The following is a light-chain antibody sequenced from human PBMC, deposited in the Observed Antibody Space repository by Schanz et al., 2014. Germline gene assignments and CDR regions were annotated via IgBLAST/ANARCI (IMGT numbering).Light chain of an antibody. V-gene: IGLV2-8*01. CDR3: AAWDDSLNGPV. J-gene: IGLJ3*02. CDR1: SSDVGGYNY. Sequence: QSALTQPPSASGSPGQSVTISCTGTSSDVGGYNYVSWYQQHPGEAPKLMMYEVTKRPSGVPDRFSASKSDTSASLAISGLQSEDEADYYCAAWDDSLNGPVFGGGTKLTVL. CDR2: EVT.